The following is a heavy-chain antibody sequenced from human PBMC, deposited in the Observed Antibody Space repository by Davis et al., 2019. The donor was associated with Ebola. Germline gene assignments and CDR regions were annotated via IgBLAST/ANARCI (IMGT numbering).Heavy chain of an antibody. CDR2: IAPYNGVT. CDR3: ARDSGDMSY. CDR1: GYTFINYA. Sequence: AASVKVSCKASGYTFINYAFSWVRQAPGQGLEWMGWIAPYNGVTNYAQNLQDRFSMTTDASTSTAYMELRSLTSDDTAVYYCARDSGDMSYWGQGTLVTVSS. D-gene: IGHD2-21*01. J-gene: IGHJ4*02. V-gene: IGHV1-18*01.